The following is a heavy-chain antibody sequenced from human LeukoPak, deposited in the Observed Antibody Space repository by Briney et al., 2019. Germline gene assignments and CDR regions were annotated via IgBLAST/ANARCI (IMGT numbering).Heavy chain of an antibody. J-gene: IGHJ3*02. Sequence: GGSLKISCKGSGCGFTSYWIGWVRPMPGKGLEWMGIIYPGDSDTRYGPSFQGQVTISADKSISTAYLQWSSLKASDTAMYYCARHGSSSWYSTHAFDIWGQGTMVTVSS. CDR3: ARHGSSSWYSTHAFDI. CDR2: IYPGDSDT. V-gene: IGHV5-51*01. D-gene: IGHD6-13*01. CDR1: GCGFTSYW.